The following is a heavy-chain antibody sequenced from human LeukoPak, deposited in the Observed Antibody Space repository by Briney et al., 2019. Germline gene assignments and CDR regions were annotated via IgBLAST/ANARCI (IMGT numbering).Heavy chain of an antibody. CDR1: GFTFSSYA. CDR2: ISGSGGSA. CDR3: AKDTATIFPRAIDY. V-gene: IGHV3-23*01. Sequence: GGSLRLSCAASGFTFSSYAMSWVRQAPGKGLEWVSAISGSGGSAYYADSVKGRFTISKDNSKNTLYLQMNSLRAEDTAVYYCAKDTATIFPRAIDYWGQGTLVTVSS. J-gene: IGHJ4*02. D-gene: IGHD5-12*01.